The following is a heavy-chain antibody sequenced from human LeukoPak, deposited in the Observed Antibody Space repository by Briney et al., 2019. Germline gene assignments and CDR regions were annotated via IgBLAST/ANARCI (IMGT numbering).Heavy chain of an antibody. CDR3: ARELDGNNSKPLDY. V-gene: IGHV6-1*01. Sequence: SQTLSLTCAISGDSVSTNSVAWNWIRQSPSRGLEWLGRTYYRSKWYNDYAVSVKSRITINPDTSKNQISLQLKSVTPEDTAVYYCARELDGNNSKPLDYWGQGTLVTVSS. CDR1: GDSVSTNSVA. D-gene: IGHD5-24*01. CDR2: TYYRSKWYN. J-gene: IGHJ4*02.